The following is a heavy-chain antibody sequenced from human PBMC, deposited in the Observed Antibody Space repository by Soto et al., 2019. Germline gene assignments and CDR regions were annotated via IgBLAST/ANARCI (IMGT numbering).Heavy chain of an antibody. CDR1: GFTFSSYW. V-gene: IGHV3-7*01. CDR2: IKQDGSEK. CDR3: ARVTDIVVVPAAHYYFDY. D-gene: IGHD2-2*01. J-gene: IGHJ4*02. Sequence: GGSLRLSCAASGFTFSSYWMSWVRQAPGKGLEWVANIKQDGSEKYYVDSVKGRFTISRDNAKNSLYLQMNSLRAEDTAVYYCARVTDIVVVPAAHYYFDYWGQGTLVTVSS.